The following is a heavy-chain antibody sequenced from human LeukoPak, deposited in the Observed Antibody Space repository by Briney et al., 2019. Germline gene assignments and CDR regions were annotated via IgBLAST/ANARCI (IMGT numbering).Heavy chain of an antibody. D-gene: IGHD6-6*01. Sequence: GGSLRLSRAASGFTFSIYIMIWVRHAPGEGLECVSSISNSSSYIYYADSVTGRLTISHDHATNSLYLQMNSLRAEDTAVYYCAASIAARSAPSDYWGQGTLVTVSS. CDR2: ISNSSSYI. CDR3: AASIAARSAPSDY. CDR1: GFTFSIYI. J-gene: IGHJ4*02. V-gene: IGHV3-21*01.